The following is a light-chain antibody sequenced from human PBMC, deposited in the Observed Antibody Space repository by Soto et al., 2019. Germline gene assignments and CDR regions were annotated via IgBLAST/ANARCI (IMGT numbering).Light chain of an antibody. CDR2: GAS. J-gene: IGKJ5*01. CDR3: QQYKNWPL. V-gene: IGKV3-15*01. CDR1: HSVNSH. Sequence: MMMTQSPATLSVSPGERVTLSCRTSHSVNSHVAWCQQKPGQAPRLLLYGASTRATGIPVRFSGSGFGTEFTLTISSLQSEDFAVYYCQQYKNWPLFGQGTRLDIK.